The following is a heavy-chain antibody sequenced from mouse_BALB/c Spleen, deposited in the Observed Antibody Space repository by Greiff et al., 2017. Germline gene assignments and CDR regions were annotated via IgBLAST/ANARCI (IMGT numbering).Heavy chain of an antibody. CDR2: IAPGSGST. Sequence: DLVKPGASVKLSCKASGYTFTSYWINWIKQRPGQGLEWIGRIAPGSGSTYYNEMFKGKATLTVDTSSSTAYIQLSSLSSEDSAVYFCARAGYGSSYVGYFDYWGQGTTLTVSS. D-gene: IGHD1-1*01. V-gene: IGHV1S41*01. CDR3: ARAGYGSSYVGYFDY. CDR1: GYTFTSYW. J-gene: IGHJ2*01.